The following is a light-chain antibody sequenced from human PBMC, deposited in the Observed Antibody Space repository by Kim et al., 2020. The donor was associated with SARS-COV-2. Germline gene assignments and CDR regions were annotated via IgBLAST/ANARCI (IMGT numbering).Light chain of an antibody. J-gene: IGKJ1*01. V-gene: IGKV3-20*01. Sequence: PPGERATLSCRASQSVSSNSLAWYQQKPGQAPRLLIYRASNRATGIPDRFSGSGSATDFTLTISRLEPEDFAVYYCQHYSNSLWTFGQGTKVDIK. CDR3: QHYSNSLWT. CDR1: QSVSSNS. CDR2: RAS.